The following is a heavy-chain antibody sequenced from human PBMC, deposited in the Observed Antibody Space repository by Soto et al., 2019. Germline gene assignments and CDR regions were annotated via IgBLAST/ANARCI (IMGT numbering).Heavy chain of an antibody. J-gene: IGHJ6*02. CDR3: AXAXXXXXXXXXXXXXXXXXV. Sequence: QLVESGGGSVQPGRSLRLSCAASGFTFDDYAMYWVRQGPGKGLEWVSGISWDSGRIGYADSVKGRFTISRDNAKTSLYLQMNSLRPEDTALYYCAXAXXXXXXXXXXXXXXXXXVWGQGTTVTVSS. V-gene: IGHV3-9*01. CDR2: ISWDSGRI. CDR1: GFTFDDYA.